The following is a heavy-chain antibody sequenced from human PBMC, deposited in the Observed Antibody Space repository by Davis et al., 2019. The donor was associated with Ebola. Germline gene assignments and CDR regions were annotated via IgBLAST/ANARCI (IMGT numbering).Heavy chain of an antibody. CDR2: IYYSGST. Sequence: PSETLSLTCTVSGGSISSGDYYWSWIRQPPGKGLEWIGYIYYSGSTYYNPSLKSRVTISVDTSKNQFSLKLSSVTAADTAVYYCARAGPPGEGFGYNWFDPWGQGTLVTVSS. CDR1: GGSISSGDYY. V-gene: IGHV4-30-4*01. J-gene: IGHJ5*02. D-gene: IGHD3-10*01. CDR3: ARAGPPGEGFGYNWFDP.